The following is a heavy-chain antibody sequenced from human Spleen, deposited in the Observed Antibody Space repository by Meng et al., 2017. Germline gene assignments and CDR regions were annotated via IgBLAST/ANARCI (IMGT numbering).Heavy chain of an antibody. J-gene: IGHJ3*01. CDR2: ISGSGGTI. CDR3: ARLNVLGYVVVTAIGAFDL. D-gene: IGHD2-21*02. Sequence: GGSLRLSCAASGFTFSDYYMTWIRQAPGRGLEWVSYISGSGGTIYYADSMQGRFIISRDNAKNSLYLQMHSLGAEDTAVYYCARLNVLGYVVVTAIGAFDLWGQGTMVTVSS. V-gene: IGHV3-11*04. CDR1: GFTFSDYY.